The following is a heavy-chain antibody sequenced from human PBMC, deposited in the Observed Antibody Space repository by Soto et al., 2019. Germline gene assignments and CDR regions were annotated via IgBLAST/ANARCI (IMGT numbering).Heavy chain of an antibody. CDR1: GGSISSGGYY. D-gene: IGHD3-9*01. CDR2: IYYSGST. V-gene: IGHV4-31*03. CDR3: AREDYDILTGYYGMAV. J-gene: IGHJ6*02. Sequence: PSETLSLTCTVSGGSISSGGYYWSWIRQHPGKGLEWIGYIYYSGSTYYNPSLKSRVTISVDTSKNQFSLKLSSVTAADTAVYYCAREDYDILTGYYGMAVWGQGTTVTVSS.